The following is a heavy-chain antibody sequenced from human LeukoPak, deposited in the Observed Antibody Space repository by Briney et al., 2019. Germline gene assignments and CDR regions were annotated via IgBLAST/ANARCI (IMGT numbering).Heavy chain of an antibody. CDR2: IKEDGSEE. J-gene: IGHJ3*01. V-gene: IGHV3-7*01. Sequence: GGSLRLSCAASGFTFSSYWMSWVRQAPGKGLECVANIKEDGSEEYYVDSVKGRFSISRDNAKNSLYLQMNSLRAEDTAVYFCARDWLAGNPYHAFDLWGKGTMVTVSS. D-gene: IGHD3-22*01. CDR1: GFTFSSYW. CDR3: ARDWLAGNPYHAFDL.